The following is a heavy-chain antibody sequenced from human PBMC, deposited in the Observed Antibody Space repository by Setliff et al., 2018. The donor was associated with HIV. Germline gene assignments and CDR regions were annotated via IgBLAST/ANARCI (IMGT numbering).Heavy chain of an antibody. Sequence: ASVKVSCKASGYTFTDYYIHWVRQAPGQGLEWMGIINPSGGSTSYAQKFQGRVTMTRDTSTSTVYMELSSLRSEDTAVYYCARDRTAMARFDYWGQGTLVTVSS. D-gene: IGHD5-18*01. CDR2: INPSGGST. J-gene: IGHJ4*02. CDR3: ARDRTAMARFDY. CDR1: GYTFTDYY. V-gene: IGHV1-46*01.